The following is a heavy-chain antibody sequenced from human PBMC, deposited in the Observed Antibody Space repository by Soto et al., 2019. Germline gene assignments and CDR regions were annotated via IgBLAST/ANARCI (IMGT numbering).Heavy chain of an antibody. CDR1: GGSVSGGSDD. J-gene: IGHJ6*02. V-gene: IGHV4-61*01. D-gene: IGHD2-8*01. CDR3: AKNGQPPYYYYGLDV. CDR2: IYFSGRT. Sequence: AETLSLTCTVSGGSVSGGSDDWNWIRQPPGKGLEWIGYIYFSGRTNYNTSLKSRVTISIDTSTTTAYMELRSLTSDDTAVYYCAKNGQPPYYYYGLDVWGQGTKVTVSS.